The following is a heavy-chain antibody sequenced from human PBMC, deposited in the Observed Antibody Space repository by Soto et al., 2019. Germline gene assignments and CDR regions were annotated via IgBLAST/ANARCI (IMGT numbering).Heavy chain of an antibody. V-gene: IGHV1-18*04. CDR1: GYTFTSYG. Sequence: GASVKVSCKASGYTFTSYGISWVRQAPGQGLEWMGWISVDDGDTNYAQNFQGRVTMSTDTSTSTAYMEMRSLRSDDTAVYYCARDQVAKWAPGSAMVNYYYGMGAWGQGTMVTVSS. J-gene: IGHJ6*02. CDR2: ISVDDGDT. D-gene: IGHD5-18*01. CDR3: ARDQVAKWAPGSAMVNYYYGMGA.